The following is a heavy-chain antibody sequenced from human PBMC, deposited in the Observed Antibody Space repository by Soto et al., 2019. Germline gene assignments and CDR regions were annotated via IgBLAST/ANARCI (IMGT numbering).Heavy chain of an antibody. D-gene: IGHD1-26*01. J-gene: IGHJ6*02. Sequence: ASVKVSCKASGYTFTSYGISWVRQAPGQGLEWMGWISAYNGNTNYAQKLQGRVTMTTDTSTSTAYMELRSLRSDDTAVYYCAREGAQEGAPVWAYYYYGMDVWGQGTTVTVSS. CDR3: AREGAQEGAPVWAYYYYGMDV. V-gene: IGHV1-18*01. CDR1: GYTFTSYG. CDR2: ISAYNGNT.